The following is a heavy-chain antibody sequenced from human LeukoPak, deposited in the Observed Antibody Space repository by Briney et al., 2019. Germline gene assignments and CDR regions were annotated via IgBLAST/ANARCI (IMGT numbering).Heavy chain of an antibody. V-gene: IGHV3-74*01. CDR3: ARSNQADDY. Sequence: PGRSLRLSCAASGFTFSSYWMHWVRQVPGKGLVWVAQINPGGSNITYADSVKGRFTISRDNAKNTLYLQMDSLRAEDTGVYYCARSNQADDYWGQGTLVTVSS. CDR1: GFTFSSYW. CDR2: INPGGSNI. J-gene: IGHJ4*02. D-gene: IGHD1-14*01.